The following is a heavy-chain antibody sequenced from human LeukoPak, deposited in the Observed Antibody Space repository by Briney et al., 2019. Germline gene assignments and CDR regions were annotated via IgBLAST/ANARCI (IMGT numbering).Heavy chain of an antibody. CDR1: GGSISSSSYY. CDR2: IYYSGST. CDR3: ARHYSLEWLSQQINWFDP. V-gene: IGHV4-39*01. Sequence: SETLSLTCTVSGGSISSSSYYWGWIRQPPGKGLEWIGSIYYSGSTHYNPSLKSRVTISVDTSKNQFSLKLSSVTAADTAVYYCARHYSLEWLSQQINWFDPWGQGTLVTVSS. D-gene: IGHD3-3*01. J-gene: IGHJ5*02.